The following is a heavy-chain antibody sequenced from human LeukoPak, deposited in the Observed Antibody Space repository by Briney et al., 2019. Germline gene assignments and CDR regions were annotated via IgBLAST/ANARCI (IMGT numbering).Heavy chain of an antibody. J-gene: IGHJ4*02. CDR3: AKGGIVGAITIDY. CDR1: GFTFSSYE. D-gene: IGHD1-26*01. V-gene: IGHV3-43*02. Sequence: PGGSLRLSCAASGFTFSSYEMNWVRQAPGKGLEWVSVISSDGSNIYYADSVKGRFTISRDNSKNSLYLQMNSLRTEDTALYYCAKGGIVGAITIDYWGQGTLVTVSS. CDR2: ISSDGSNI.